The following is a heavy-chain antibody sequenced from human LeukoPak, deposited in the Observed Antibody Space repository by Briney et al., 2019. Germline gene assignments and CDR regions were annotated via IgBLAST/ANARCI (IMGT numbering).Heavy chain of an antibody. CDR3: AKAQGYYDC. CDR1: GFTLSNYG. J-gene: IGHJ4*02. Sequence: GGSLRLSCAASGFTLSNYGMHWVRQAPGKGLEWVSGIGVGGTTYYADSVKGRFTISRDTSKNTLYVQMNSLRAEDTAVYYCAKAQGYYDCWGQGTLVTVSS. D-gene: IGHD3-22*01. V-gene: IGHV3-23*01. CDR2: IGVGGTT.